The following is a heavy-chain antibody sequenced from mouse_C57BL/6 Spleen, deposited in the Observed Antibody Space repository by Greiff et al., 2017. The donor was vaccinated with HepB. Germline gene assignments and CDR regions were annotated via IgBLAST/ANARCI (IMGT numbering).Heavy chain of an antibody. CDR3: ARLGTTVVATRDAMDY. CDR1: GYTFTSYW. CDR2: IYPGSGST. D-gene: IGHD1-1*01. J-gene: IGHJ4*01. Sequence: VQLQQPGAELVKPGASVKMSCKASGYTFTSYWITWVKQRPGQGLEWIGDIYPGSGSTNYNEKFKSKATLTVDTSSSTAYRQLSSLTSEDSAVYYCARLGTTVVATRDAMDYWGQGTSVTVSS. V-gene: IGHV1-55*01.